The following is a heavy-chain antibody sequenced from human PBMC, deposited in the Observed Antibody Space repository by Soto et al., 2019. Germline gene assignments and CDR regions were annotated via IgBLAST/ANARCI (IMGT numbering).Heavy chain of an antibody. CDR3: ARVVDYGDKQPFDY. CDR1: GVTFSSYA. V-gene: IGHV1-69*13. Sequence: SVKVSCKASGVTFSSYAISWVRQAPGQGLEWMGGIIPIFGTANYAQKFQGRVTITADESTSTAYMELSSLRSEDTAVYYCARVVDYGDKQPFDYWGQGTLVTVSS. CDR2: IIPIFGTA. D-gene: IGHD4-17*01. J-gene: IGHJ4*02.